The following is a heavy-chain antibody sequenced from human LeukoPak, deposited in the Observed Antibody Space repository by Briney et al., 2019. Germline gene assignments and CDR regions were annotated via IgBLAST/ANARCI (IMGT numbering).Heavy chain of an antibody. CDR3: ARGVPSRITIFGVATTPRYYYYYMDV. D-gene: IGHD3-3*01. Sequence: SETLSLTCTVSGGSISSYYWSWIRQPAGKGLECIGRIYTSGTTNYNPSLKSRVTMSVDTSKNQFSLKLSSVTAADTAVYYCARGVPSRITIFGVATTPRYYYYYMDVWGKGTTVTVSS. CDR1: GGSISSYY. J-gene: IGHJ6*03. CDR2: IYTSGTT. V-gene: IGHV4-4*07.